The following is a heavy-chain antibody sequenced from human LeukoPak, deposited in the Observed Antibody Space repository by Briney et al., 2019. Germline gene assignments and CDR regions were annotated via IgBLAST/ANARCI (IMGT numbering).Heavy chain of an antibody. J-gene: IGHJ4*02. Sequence: GGSLRLSCAPSGFTFTDHYMDWIRQAPGKGLEWVGRIRSKPNNYATEYAASVKGRVTISRDDSKNTAYLQMSRLKTEDTAVYYCTRLGYSSGEDYWGQGTLVTVSS. V-gene: IGHV3-73*01. CDR2: IRSKPNNYAT. CDR3: TRLGYSSGEDY. CDR1: GFTFTDHY. D-gene: IGHD6-19*01.